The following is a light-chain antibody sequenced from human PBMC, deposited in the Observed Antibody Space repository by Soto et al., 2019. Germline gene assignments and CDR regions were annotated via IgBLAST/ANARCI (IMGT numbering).Light chain of an antibody. Sequence: EIVMTQSPATLSVSPGDTATLSCRASESASNYLAWYQQKPGQPPRLLIYSASIRATGIPARFSGSGSGTEFTLTISSLQSEDFAVYYCQEYDNRPPWTFGQGTRVEIK. CDR1: ESASNY. V-gene: IGKV3-15*01. J-gene: IGKJ1*01. CDR3: QEYDNRPPWT. CDR2: SAS.